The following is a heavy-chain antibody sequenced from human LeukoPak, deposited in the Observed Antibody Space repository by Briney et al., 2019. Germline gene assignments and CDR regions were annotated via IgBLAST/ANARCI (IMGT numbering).Heavy chain of an antibody. CDR2: IYYSGVT. J-gene: IGHJ5*02. CDR3: ARSSGAKFDP. CDR1: GVFTSTTSEY. D-gene: IGHD3-10*01. V-gene: IGHV4-39*01. Sequence: SETLSLTCTVSGVFTSTTSEYCGWVRQTPGKGLEWIGSIYYSGVTKNNPSLQSRVTIDIDTSKNEYSMRLSSVTAADTAMYYCARSSGAKFDPWGQGTLVTVSS.